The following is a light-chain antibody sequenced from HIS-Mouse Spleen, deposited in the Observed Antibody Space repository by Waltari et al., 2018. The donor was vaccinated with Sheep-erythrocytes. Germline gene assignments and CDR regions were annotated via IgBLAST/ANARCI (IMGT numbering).Light chain of an antibody. CDR3: CSYAGSYNHV. CDR2: DLS. J-gene: IGLJ1*01. V-gene: IGLV2-11*01. CDR1: SSDVGGYNY. Sequence: QSALTQPRSVSGSPGQSVTISCTGTSSDVGGYNYVSWYQHHPGKAPKRIIYDLSKRPSGVPDRFSGSKSGNTASLTISGLQAEYEADYYCCSYAGSYNHVFATGTKVTVL.